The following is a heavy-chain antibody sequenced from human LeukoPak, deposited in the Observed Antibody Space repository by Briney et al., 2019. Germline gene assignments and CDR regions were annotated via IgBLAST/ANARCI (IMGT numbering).Heavy chain of an antibody. CDR1: GGTFSSYA. V-gene: IGHV1-69*13. D-gene: IGHD3-10*01. CDR2: IIPIFGTA. Sequence: ASVKVSCKASGGTFSSYAISWVRQAPGQGLEWMGGIIPIFGTANYAQKFQGRVTITADESTSTAYMELSSLRSEDTAVYYCARGRWTDVARGSYYFDYWGQGTLVSVSS. CDR3: ARGRWTDVARGSYYFDY. J-gene: IGHJ4*02.